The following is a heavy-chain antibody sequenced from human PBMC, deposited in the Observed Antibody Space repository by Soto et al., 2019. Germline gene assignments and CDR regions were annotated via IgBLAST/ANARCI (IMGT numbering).Heavy chain of an antibody. V-gene: IGHV3-23*01. CDR3: AKKVNSGPGSQYFDY. J-gene: IGHJ4*02. CDR2: FRTGGDDGTT. CDR1: GVSISSGD. D-gene: IGHD3-10*01. Sequence: PSETLSLTCTVSGVSISSGDFYWSWVRQAPGKGLEWVSGFRTGGDDGTTYYADSVKGRFTISRDNSKNTLFLQMNSLRAEDTAIYYCAKKVNSGPGSQYFDYWGQGTLVTVSS.